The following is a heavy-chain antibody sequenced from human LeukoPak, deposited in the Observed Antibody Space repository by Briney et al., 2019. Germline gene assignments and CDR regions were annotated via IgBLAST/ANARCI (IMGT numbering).Heavy chain of an antibody. Sequence: VGSLRLSCEDSGDPSTLYNINWGRPAPQKGLEWRLYISSSTNTIYYADSVKGRFTISRDNGKSSLFLQMNSLRAEDTAVYYCARVRSVGGNPHAFDIWGQGTMVTVSS. V-gene: IGHV3-48*04. CDR2: ISSSTNTI. CDR1: GDPSTLYN. J-gene: IGHJ3*02. CDR3: ARVRSVGGNPHAFDI. D-gene: IGHD4-23*01.